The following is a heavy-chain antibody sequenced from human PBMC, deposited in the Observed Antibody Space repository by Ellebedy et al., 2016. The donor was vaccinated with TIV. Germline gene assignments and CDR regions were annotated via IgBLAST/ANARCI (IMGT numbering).Heavy chain of an antibody. V-gene: IGHV4-39*07. D-gene: IGHD3-10*01. Sequence: MPSETLSLTCTVSGGSIAYSTTNYWGWMRQPPGQGLEWIGSIYYSGSSYYNPSLKSRVTLSVDMSMNQFSVNLDAVTVTDTAIYFCARIWKDQFSSRSYPDYWGRGTLVTVSS. CDR1: GGSIAYSTTNY. J-gene: IGHJ4*02. CDR2: IYYSGSS. CDR3: ARIWKDQFSSRSYPDY.